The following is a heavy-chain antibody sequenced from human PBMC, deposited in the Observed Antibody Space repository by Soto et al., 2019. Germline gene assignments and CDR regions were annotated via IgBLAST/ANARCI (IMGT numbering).Heavy chain of an antibody. CDR1: GGSISSGGYY. CDR3: ARGKVIVVVVAATLFDP. J-gene: IGHJ5*02. CDR2: IYYSGST. D-gene: IGHD2-15*01. V-gene: IGHV4-31*03. Sequence: SETLSLTCTVSGGSISSGGYYWSWIRQHPGKGLEWIGYIYYSGSTYYSPSLKSRVTISVDTSKNQFSLKLSSVTAADTAVYYSARGKVIVVVVAATLFDPWGQGTLVTVSS.